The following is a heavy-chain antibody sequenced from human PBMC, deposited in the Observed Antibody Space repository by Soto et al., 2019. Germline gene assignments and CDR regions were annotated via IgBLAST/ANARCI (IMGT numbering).Heavy chain of an antibody. V-gene: IGHV3-23*01. CDR3: AKAFHSGSASSYQTFDY. CDR1: GCHFGNFV. Sequence: GGSLRLSCAASGCHFGNFVMSWGRQAPWKGLEWVSAISGSGTTTYSADSVKGRFTISRDNSKNTLYLRMSSLRAEDTAVYYCAKAFHSGSASSYQTFDYRGQGNLFTVSS. CDR2: ISGSGTTT. D-gene: IGHD3-10*01. J-gene: IGHJ4*02.